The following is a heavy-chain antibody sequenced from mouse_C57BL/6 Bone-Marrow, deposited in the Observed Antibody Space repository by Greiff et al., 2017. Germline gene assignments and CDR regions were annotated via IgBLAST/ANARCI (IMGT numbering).Heavy chain of an antibody. Sequence: EVKLVESGGGLVKPGGSLKLSCAASGFTFSDYGMHWVRQAPEQGLEWVAYISSGSSTLYYADTVKGRFTISRDNAKNTLFLQMTSLRSEDTAMYYCARDYYGSSSYFDDWGQGTTLTVSS. J-gene: IGHJ2*01. V-gene: IGHV5-17*01. D-gene: IGHD1-1*01. CDR3: ARDYYGSSSYFDD. CDR1: GFTFSDYG. CDR2: ISSGSSTL.